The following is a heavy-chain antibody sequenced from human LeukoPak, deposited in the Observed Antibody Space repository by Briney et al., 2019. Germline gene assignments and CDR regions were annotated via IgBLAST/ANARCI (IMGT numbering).Heavy chain of an antibody. D-gene: IGHD1-14*01. CDR3: PRDYNVNSSPYDDGLDI. Sequence: ASVKLSCKTSGEAFSSHGISWVRHAPGQGLEWMGGIIPVFHTAKYAQNFQDRLTITTDESTDTVYMELSSLRSEYTAVNYCPRDYNVNSSPYDDGLDIWVQGTMVTVSS. CDR2: IIPVFHTA. CDR1: GEAFSSHG. J-gene: IGHJ3*02. V-gene: IGHV1-69*05.